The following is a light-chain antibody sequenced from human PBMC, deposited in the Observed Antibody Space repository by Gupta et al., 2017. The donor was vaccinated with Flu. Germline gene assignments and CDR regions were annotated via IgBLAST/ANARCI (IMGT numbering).Light chain of an antibody. J-gene: IGKJ5*01. V-gene: IGKV3-11*01. CDR3: QQRSKWPPT. CDR1: QSIGRY. CDR2: DAF. Sequence: EVVLAQFPATLSLSPGERATLACRASQSIGRYLAWYTQKPGQAPTLLIYDAFTRATVIKAMCRGSDSGSGTDFTLTISSLEPEDFAVYYCQQRSKWPPTFGQGTRLAIK.